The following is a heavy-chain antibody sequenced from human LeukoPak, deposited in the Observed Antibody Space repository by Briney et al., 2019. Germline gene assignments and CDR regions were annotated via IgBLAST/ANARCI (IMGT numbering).Heavy chain of an antibody. CDR2: INHSGST. Sequence: SETLFLTRAVYGGSFSGYYWSWIRQPPGKGLEWIGEINHSGSTNYNPSLKSRVTISVDTSKNQFSLKLSSVTAADTAVYYCATGNGYCSSTSCLTTYYFDYWGQGTLVTVSS. V-gene: IGHV4-34*01. J-gene: IGHJ4*02. CDR1: GGSFSGYY. CDR3: ATGNGYCSSTSCLTTYYFDY. D-gene: IGHD2-2*01.